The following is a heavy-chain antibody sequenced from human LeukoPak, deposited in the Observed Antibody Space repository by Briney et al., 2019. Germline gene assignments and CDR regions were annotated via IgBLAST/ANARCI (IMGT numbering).Heavy chain of an antibody. J-gene: IGHJ4*02. CDR3: AREGVNTSGLDY. CDR2: ISNSGSIV. CDR1: GFTFSNCD. Sequence: GGSLSLSCAASGFTFSNCDMNWVRQAAGKGLEWVSYISNSGSIVYYADSVKGRFTISRDNAKKTLFLQLNGLRAEDTAVYFCAREGVNTSGLDYWGQGTLVTVSS. D-gene: IGHD3-16*01. V-gene: IGHV3-48*03.